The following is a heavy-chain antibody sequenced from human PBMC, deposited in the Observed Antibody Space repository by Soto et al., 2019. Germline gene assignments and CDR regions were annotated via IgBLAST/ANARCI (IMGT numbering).Heavy chain of an antibody. J-gene: IGHJ6*02. CDR2: IYPGDSDT. CDR3: ARVLDRTISRYYYYGMDV. CDR1: GYSFTSYW. Sequence: PGESLKISCKGSGYSFTSYWIGWVRQMPGKGLEWMGIIYPGDSDTRYSPSFQGQVTISADKSISTAYLQMNSLRVEDTATYYCARVLDRTISRYYYYGMDVWGQGTTVTVSS. D-gene: IGHD3-22*01. V-gene: IGHV5-51*01.